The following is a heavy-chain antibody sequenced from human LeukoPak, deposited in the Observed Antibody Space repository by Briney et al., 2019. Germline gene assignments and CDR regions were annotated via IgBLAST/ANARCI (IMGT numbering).Heavy chain of an antibody. CDR1: GYTLTELS. Sequence: ASVKVSCKVSGYTLTELSMHWVRQAPGKGLEWMGGFDPEDGETIYAQKFQGRVTMTEDTSTDTAYMELSSLRSEDTAVYYCARGLVRRYLGETLFDYWGQGTLVTVSS. V-gene: IGHV1-24*01. CDR2: FDPEDGET. CDR3: ARGLVRRYLGETLFDY. J-gene: IGHJ4*02. D-gene: IGHD3-9*01.